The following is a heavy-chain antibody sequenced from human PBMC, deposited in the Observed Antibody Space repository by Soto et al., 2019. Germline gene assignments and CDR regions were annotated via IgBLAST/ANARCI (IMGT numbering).Heavy chain of an antibody. CDR3: AKVVHYDSSRGLDH. D-gene: IGHD3-22*01. Sequence: GGSLRLSCTTSGFTFDNFAMSWVRQAPGRGLEWVSAISGGGGGTYYADSVKGRFIISRDNSKNTVYLQVNGLRPDDTAVYYCAKVVHYDSSRGLDHWGQGTLVTVSS. V-gene: IGHV3-23*01. CDR2: ISGGGGGT. CDR1: GFTFDNFA. J-gene: IGHJ4*02.